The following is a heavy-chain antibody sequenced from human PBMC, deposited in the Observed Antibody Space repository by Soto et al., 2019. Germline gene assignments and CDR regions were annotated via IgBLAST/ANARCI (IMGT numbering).Heavy chain of an antibody. CDR2: ITTSGGNT. J-gene: IGHJ6*03. Sequence: EVQLLESGGGLGQPGGSLRLSCAASGFTFSTYAMSWVRQAPGKGLEWVSTITTSGGNTYYADSVQGRFTISRDNSKHTLYLQMNSLRAEDTAVYYCAGRYCTNGVCYTNYYYYIDVWGKGTTVTVSS. D-gene: IGHD2-8*01. V-gene: IGHV3-23*01. CDR1: GFTFSTYA. CDR3: AGRYCTNGVCYTNYYYYIDV.